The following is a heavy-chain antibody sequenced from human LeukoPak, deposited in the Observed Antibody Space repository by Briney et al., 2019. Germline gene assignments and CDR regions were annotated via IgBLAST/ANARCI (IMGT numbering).Heavy chain of an antibody. J-gene: IGHJ4*02. CDR3: ARGRAFFD. CDR1: GGSFSGYY. Sequence: PSETLSLTCAVYGGSFSGYYWNWIRQPPGKGLEWIGEINNSGSTNYNPSLKSRVTISRDTSKNQFSLKLSSVTAADTAVYYCARGRAFFDWGQGTLVTVPS. V-gene: IGHV4-34*01. D-gene: IGHD3-3*02. CDR2: INNSGST.